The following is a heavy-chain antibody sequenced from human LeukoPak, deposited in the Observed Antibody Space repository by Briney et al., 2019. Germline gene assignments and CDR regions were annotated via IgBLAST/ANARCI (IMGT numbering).Heavy chain of an antibody. CDR2: INPNSGGT. V-gene: IGHV1-2*02. D-gene: IGHD3-9*01. CDR1: GYTFTGHY. J-gene: IGHJ4*02. Sequence: ASVKVSCKASGYTFTGHYMHWVRQAPGQGLEWMGWINPNSGGTNYAQKFQGRVTMTRDTSISTAYMELSRLRSDDTAVYYCARDCGLTGYSGCYWGQGTLVTVSS. CDR3: ARDCGLTGYSGCY.